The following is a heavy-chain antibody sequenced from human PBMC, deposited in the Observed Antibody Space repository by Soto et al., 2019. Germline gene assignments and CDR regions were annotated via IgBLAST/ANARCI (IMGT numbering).Heavy chain of an antibody. Sequence: SETLSLTCAVYGGSFSGYYWSWIRQPPGKGLEWIGEINHSGSTNYNPSLKSRVTISVDTSKNQFSLKLSSVTAADTAVYYCARDRIAARGWFDPWGQGTLVTVSS. CDR1: GGSFSGYY. V-gene: IGHV4-34*01. J-gene: IGHJ5*02. D-gene: IGHD6-13*01. CDR2: INHSGST. CDR3: ARDRIAARGWFDP.